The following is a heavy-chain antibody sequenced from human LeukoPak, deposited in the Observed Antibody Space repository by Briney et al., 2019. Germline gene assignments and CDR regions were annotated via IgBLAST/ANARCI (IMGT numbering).Heavy chain of an antibody. Sequence: GGSLRLSCAASGFTFSSYAMSWVRQAPGKGLEWVSAISGSGGSTYYADSVKGRFTTSRDNSKNTLYLQMNSLRAEDTAVYYCAKSLITMIVVVPRNPFDYWGQGTLVTVSS. V-gene: IGHV3-23*01. CDR3: AKSLITMIVVVPRNPFDY. D-gene: IGHD3-22*01. CDR2: ISGSGGST. CDR1: GFTFSSYA. J-gene: IGHJ4*02.